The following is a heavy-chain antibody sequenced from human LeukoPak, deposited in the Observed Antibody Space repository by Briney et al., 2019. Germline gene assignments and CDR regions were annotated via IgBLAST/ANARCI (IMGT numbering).Heavy chain of an antibody. CDR2: ISDRGDST. D-gene: IGHD1-26*01. V-gene: IGHV3-23*01. J-gene: IGHJ4*02. CDR3: AKTGSSRFDY. Sequence: PGGSLRLSCAASGFSVTTYAMGWVRQAPGKGLEWVSVISDRGDSTHYADSVKGRFTIARDSSKNTLYLQMNSLRGEDTAVYYCAKTGSSRFDYWGQGTLVTVSS. CDR1: GFSVTTYA.